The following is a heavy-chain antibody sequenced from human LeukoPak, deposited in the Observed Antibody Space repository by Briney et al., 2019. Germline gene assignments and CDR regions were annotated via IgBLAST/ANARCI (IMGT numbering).Heavy chain of an antibody. Sequence: GGSLRLSCAASGFTFSDYYMSWIRQAPGKWLEWVSYISSSSSYTNYADSVKGRFTISRDNAKNSLYLQMNSLRAEDTAVYYCARGPDCSSTSCYAYYGMDVWGQGTTVTVSS. V-gene: IGHV3-11*06. CDR2: ISSSSSYT. D-gene: IGHD2-2*01. J-gene: IGHJ6*02. CDR1: GFTFSDYY. CDR3: ARGPDCSSTSCYAYYGMDV.